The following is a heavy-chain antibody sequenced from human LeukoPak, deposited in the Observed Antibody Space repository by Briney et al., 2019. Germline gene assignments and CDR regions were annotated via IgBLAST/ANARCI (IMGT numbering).Heavy chain of an antibody. Sequence: GGSQRLSCVGSGFTFSDYYMNWIRQAPGKGLGWISYITAGNTKAYADSVKGRFTVSRDNAEHSLFLQMNSLRAEDTAVYYCARDVRGDGLSTYNAFDIWGRGTLVTVSS. D-gene: IGHD5-24*01. CDR3: ARDVRGDGLSTYNAFDI. CDR2: ITAGNTK. CDR1: GFTFSDYY. J-gene: IGHJ3*02. V-gene: IGHV3-11*01.